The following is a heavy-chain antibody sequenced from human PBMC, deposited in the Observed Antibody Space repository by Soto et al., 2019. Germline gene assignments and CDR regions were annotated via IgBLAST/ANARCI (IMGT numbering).Heavy chain of an antibody. V-gene: IGHV1-69*12. J-gene: IGHJ6*02. D-gene: IGHD3-22*01. CDR2: IIPIFGTA. CDR1: GGTFSSYA. CDR3: AASRSGYCSPPMDV. Sequence: QVQLVQSGAEVKKPGSSVKVSCKASGGTFSSYAISWVRQAPGQGLEWMGGIIPIFGTANYAQKFQGRVTITGDESTGTAYMELSSLRSEDTAVDYRAASRSGYCSPPMDVWGQGTTVTVSS.